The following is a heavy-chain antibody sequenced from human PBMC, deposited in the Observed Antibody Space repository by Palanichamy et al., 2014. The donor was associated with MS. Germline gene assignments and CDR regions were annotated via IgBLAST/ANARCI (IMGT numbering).Heavy chain of an antibody. CDR1: GGSFSSYY. D-gene: IGHD1-14*01. CDR3: ARGHNREYWYFDL. J-gene: IGHJ2*01. Sequence: QVQLQESGPGLVKPSETLSLTCSVSGGSFSSYYWTWIRQPPGKGLEWIGYIYYSGSTKYNSSLKSRVSISIDTSKNQFSLKLSSVTAADTAVYYCARGHNREYWYFDLWGRGTLVTVSS. V-gene: IGHV4-59*08. CDR2: IYYSGST.